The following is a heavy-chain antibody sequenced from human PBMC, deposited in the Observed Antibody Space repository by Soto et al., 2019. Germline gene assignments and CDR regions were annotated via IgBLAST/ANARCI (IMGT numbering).Heavy chain of an antibody. Sequence: TLCLTCTVSGGSISSGGYYWSWIRQHPGKGLEWIGYIYYSGSTYYNPSLKSRVTISVDTSKNQFSLKLSSVTAADTAVYYCARGYSVYDYSSPLYYYYYYMDVWGKGTTVTVSS. CDR1: GGSISSGGYY. J-gene: IGHJ6*03. CDR2: IYYSGST. D-gene: IGHD5-12*01. V-gene: IGHV4-31*03. CDR3: ARGYSVYDYSSPLYYYYYYMDV.